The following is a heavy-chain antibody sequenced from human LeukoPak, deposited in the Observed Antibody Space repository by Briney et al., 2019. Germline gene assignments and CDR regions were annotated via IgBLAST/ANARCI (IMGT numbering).Heavy chain of an antibody. CDR2: ISAYNGNT. V-gene: IGHV1-18*01. J-gene: IGHJ4*02. D-gene: IGHD5-12*01. CDR3: ARVDPLRSDSNFDY. Sequence: ASVKVSCKASGYTFTSYGISWLRQAPGQGLEWMGWISAYNGNTNYAQKLQGRVTMTTDTSTSTAYMELRSLRSDDTAVYYCARVDPLRSDSNFDYWGQGTLVTVSS. CDR1: GYTFTSYG.